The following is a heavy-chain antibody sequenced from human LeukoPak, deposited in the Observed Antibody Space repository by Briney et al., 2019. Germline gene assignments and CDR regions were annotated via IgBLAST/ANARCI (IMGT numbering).Heavy chain of an antibody. V-gene: IGHV3-64*01. J-gene: IGHJ5*02. CDR1: GFTFSSYA. CDR2: ISSNGGST. Sequence: PGGSLRLSCAASGFTFSSYAMPWVRQAPGKGLEYVSAISSNGGSTYYANSVKGRFTISRDNSKNTLYLQMGSLRAEDMAVYYCASFVWRTGATQFDPWGQGTLVTVSS. D-gene: IGHD3-9*01. CDR3: ASFVWRTGATQFDP.